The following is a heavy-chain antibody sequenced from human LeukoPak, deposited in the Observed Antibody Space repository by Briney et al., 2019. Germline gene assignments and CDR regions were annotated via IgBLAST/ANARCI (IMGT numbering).Heavy chain of an antibody. J-gene: IGHJ4*02. CDR2: ISYDGINK. CDR1: RFTFSTYG. V-gene: IGHV3-30*18. D-gene: IGHD5-12*01. CDR3: AKTYSRESGYDFFFHY. Sequence: PGGSLRLSCAASRFTFSTYGMHWVRQAPGKGLEWVALISYDGINKYYADSVKGRFTISRDNSRNTVYLQMNSLRVEDTAVYYCAKTYSRESGYDFFFHYWGQGTRVTVSS.